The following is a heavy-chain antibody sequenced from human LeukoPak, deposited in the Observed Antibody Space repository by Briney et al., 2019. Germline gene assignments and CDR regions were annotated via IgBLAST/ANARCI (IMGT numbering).Heavy chain of an antibody. V-gene: IGHV4-39*01. CDR3: ARHSPFGPYWFDP. Sequence: PSQTLSLTCTVSGGSISSGGYYWGWIRQPPGKGLEWIGSIYYSGSTYYNPSLKSRVTISVDTSKNQFSLKLSSVTAADTAVYYCARHSPFGPYWFDPWGQGTLVTVSS. CDR2: IYYSGST. D-gene: IGHD3-16*01. J-gene: IGHJ5*02. CDR1: GGSISSGGYY.